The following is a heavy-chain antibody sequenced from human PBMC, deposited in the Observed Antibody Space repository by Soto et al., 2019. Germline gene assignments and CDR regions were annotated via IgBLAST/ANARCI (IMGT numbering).Heavy chain of an antibody. CDR1: GDSISNLDYF. J-gene: IGHJ5*01. CDR3: ARGRYCLTGRCFPNWFDS. D-gene: IGHD7-27*01. Sequence: SETLSLTCSVSGDSISNLDYFWAWIRQPPGQALEYIGYIYKSATTYYNPSFESRVAISVDTSKSQFSLNVTSVTTADTAVYFCARGRYCLTGRCFPNWFDSWGQGALVTVSS. CDR2: IYKSATT. V-gene: IGHV4-30-4*01.